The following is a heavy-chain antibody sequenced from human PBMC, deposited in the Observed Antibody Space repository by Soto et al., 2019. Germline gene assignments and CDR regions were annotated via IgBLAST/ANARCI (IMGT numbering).Heavy chain of an antibody. CDR2: INAGNGNT. CDR3: ARAYSGGPYYYYYGMDV. J-gene: IGHJ6*02. D-gene: IGHD2-15*01. Sequence: ASVKVSCKASGYTFTSYAMHWVRQAPGQRLEWMGWINAGNGNTKYSQKFQGRVTITRDTSASTAYMELSSLRSEDTAVYYCARAYSGGPYYYYYGMDVWGQGTTVTVSS. V-gene: IGHV1-3*01. CDR1: GYTFTSYA.